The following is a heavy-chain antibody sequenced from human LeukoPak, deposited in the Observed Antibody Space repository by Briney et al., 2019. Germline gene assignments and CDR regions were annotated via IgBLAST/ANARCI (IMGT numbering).Heavy chain of an antibody. V-gene: IGHV4-39*07. J-gene: IGHJ4*02. CDR1: DGSISGTNYY. D-gene: IGHD1-7*01. CDR3: AREGDNWNYVH. Sequence: SQTLSLTCTVSDGSISGTNYYWGWFRQPPGKGPEWIGNIYYSGTVYYNPSLKSRVTISVDTSKNQFSLKLSSVTAADTAVYYCAREGDNWNYVHWGQGTLVTVSS. CDR2: IYYSGTV.